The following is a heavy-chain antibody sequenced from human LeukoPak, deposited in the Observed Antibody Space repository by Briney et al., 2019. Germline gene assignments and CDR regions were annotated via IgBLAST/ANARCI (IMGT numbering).Heavy chain of an antibody. CDR1: GFIFSSYS. CDR2: ITSSSNYI. V-gene: IGHV3-21*01. Sequence: GGSLRLSCAASGFIFSSYSMNWVRQAPGKGLEWVSSITSSSNYIYYADSVKGRFTISRDNAKSSLYLQMNSLIVEDTAVYYCAREGIAGPKDVWGKGTTVTVSS. CDR3: AREGIAGPKDV. D-gene: IGHD6-13*01. J-gene: IGHJ6*04.